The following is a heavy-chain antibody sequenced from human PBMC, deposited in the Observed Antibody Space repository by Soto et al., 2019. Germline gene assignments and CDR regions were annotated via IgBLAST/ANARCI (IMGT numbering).Heavy chain of an antibody. J-gene: IGHJ6*02. D-gene: IGHD3-10*01. CDR3: ARGVGFGYYYYHMDL. CDR1: GDSVTSVSDY. Sequence: SETLSLTCTVSGDSVTSVSDYWCWIRQPPWKGLEWIGYIYYSGSADYNPSLGSRVTISIDTSKNQFSLKLTSVTAADAAVYYCARGVGFGYYYYHMDLWGQGXTVTVYS. V-gene: IGHV4-61*01. CDR2: IYYSGSA.